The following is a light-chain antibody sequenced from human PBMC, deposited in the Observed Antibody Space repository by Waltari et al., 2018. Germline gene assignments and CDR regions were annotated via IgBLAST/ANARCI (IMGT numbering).Light chain of an antibody. CDR2: DAS. J-gene: IGKJ4*01. CDR3: QQRFSWPLT. CDR1: QSVSRD. V-gene: IGKV3-11*01. Sequence: EIVLTPSPATLSLSPGERAILSCRASQSVSRDLAWYQQKPGQAPRLLIYDASNRATGIPARFSGSGSGTDFTLTISSLEPEDFAVYYCQQRFSWPLTFGGGTKVEIK.